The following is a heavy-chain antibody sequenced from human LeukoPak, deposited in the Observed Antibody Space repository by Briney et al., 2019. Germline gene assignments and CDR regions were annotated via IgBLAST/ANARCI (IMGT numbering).Heavy chain of an antibody. Sequence: GGSLRLSCAASGFTFSSYGMSWVRQAPGKGLEWVSAISGSGGSTYYADSVKGRFTISRDNSKNTLYLQMNSLRAEDTAVYYCAKDLVFGDCYLAYWGQGTLVTVSS. CDR3: AKDLVFGDCYLAY. CDR2: ISGSGGST. D-gene: IGHD2-21*02. CDR1: GFTFSSYG. V-gene: IGHV3-23*01. J-gene: IGHJ4*02.